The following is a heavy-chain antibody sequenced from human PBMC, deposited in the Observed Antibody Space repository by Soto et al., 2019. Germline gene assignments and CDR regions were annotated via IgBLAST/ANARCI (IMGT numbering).Heavy chain of an antibody. D-gene: IGHD6-19*01. Sequence: SETLSLTCAVYGGSFSVYYWSWIRHPPGKGLEWIGEINHSGSTNYNPSLKSRVTISVDTSKNQFPLKLSSVTAADTAVYYCARDEWLVLRYYYGMDVWGQGTTVTVSS. CDR3: ARDEWLVLRYYYGMDV. J-gene: IGHJ6*02. V-gene: IGHV4-34*01. CDR2: INHSGST. CDR1: GGSFSVYY.